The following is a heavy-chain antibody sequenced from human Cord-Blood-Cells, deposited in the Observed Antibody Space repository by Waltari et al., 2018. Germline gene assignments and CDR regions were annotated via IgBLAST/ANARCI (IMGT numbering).Heavy chain of an antibody. J-gene: IGHJ3*02. CDR3: ARGGDYSNAFDI. D-gene: IGHD4-4*01. Sequence: EVQLVESGGGLVKTGGSMRLPCAAPGFTFSSYWMHRVRQAPGKGLVWVSRINSEGSSTSYADSVKGRFTISRDNAKNTLYLQMNSLRAEDTAVYYCARGGDYSNAFDIWGQGTMVTVSS. V-gene: IGHV3-74*01. CDR1: GFTFSSYW. CDR2: INSEGSST.